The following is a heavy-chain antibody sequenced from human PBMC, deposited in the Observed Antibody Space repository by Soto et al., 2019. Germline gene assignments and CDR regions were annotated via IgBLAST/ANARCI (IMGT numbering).Heavy chain of an antibody. CDR3: ARVTLVVAATFLYYYYGMDV. V-gene: IGHV4-34*01. J-gene: IGHJ6*02. CDR2: INHSGST. Sequence: SETLSLTCAVYGGSFSGYYWSWIRQPPGKGLEWIGEINHSGSTNYNPSLKSRVTISVDTSKNQFSLKLSSVTAADTAVYYCARVTLVVAATFLYYYYGMDVWGQGTTVTVSS. CDR1: GGSFSGYY. D-gene: IGHD2-15*01.